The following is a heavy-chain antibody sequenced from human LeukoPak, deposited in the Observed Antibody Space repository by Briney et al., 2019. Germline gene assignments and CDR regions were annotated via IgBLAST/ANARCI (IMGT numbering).Heavy chain of an antibody. CDR2: ISSNGGRT. CDR3: VKDPHSSGRYYFDY. D-gene: IGHD6-19*01. Sequence: QPGGSLRLSCSVSGFTFSNYAMHWVRQAPGKGLEYVSGISSNGGRTYYAGSVKGRFTISRDNSKNTMYVQMSTLRVEDTAVYYCVKDPHSSGRYYFDYWGQGTLVTVSS. CDR1: GFTFSNYA. J-gene: IGHJ4*02. V-gene: IGHV3-64*05.